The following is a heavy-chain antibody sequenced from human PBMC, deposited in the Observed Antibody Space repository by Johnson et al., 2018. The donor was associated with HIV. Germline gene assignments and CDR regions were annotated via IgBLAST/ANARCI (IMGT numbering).Heavy chain of an antibody. V-gene: IGHV3-9*01. CDR2: ISWNSGSI. CDR3: ARERAVTTKGYDEDAFDI. CDR1: GFTFSDHY. D-gene: IGHD4-17*01. J-gene: IGHJ3*02. Sequence: VQLVESGGGLVQPGGSLRLSCAASGFTFSDHYMDWVRQAPGKGLEWVSGISWNSGSIGYADSVKGRLTISRDNSKNTLYLQMSSLRAEDTALYYCARERAVTTKGYDEDAFDIWGQGTMVTVSS.